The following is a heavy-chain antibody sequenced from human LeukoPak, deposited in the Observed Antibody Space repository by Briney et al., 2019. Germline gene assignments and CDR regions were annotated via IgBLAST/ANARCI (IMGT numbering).Heavy chain of an antibody. V-gene: IGHV4-59*01. CDR2: VHHTGSA. CDR3: ARDSWDYIAMDV. Sequence: SETLSLTCTVSGISINTYYWSWIQQPPGKGLEWIGYVHHTGSADYNPSLRSRVTISLDTSKNQFSLKLTSATAADTAVYYCARDSWDYIAMDVWGPGTTVIVSS. D-gene: IGHD4/OR15-4a*01. CDR1: GISINTYY. J-gene: IGHJ6*02.